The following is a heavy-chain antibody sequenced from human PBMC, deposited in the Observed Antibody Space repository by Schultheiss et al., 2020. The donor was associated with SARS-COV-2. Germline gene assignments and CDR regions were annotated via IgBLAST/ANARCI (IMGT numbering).Heavy chain of an antibody. D-gene: IGHD2-2*01. CDR3: ARGHRVVPAAGTYYYYGMDV. CDR2: IYYSGST. J-gene: IGHJ6*02. V-gene: IGHV4-4*02. CDR1: GGSISSSNW. Sequence: SETLSLTCAVSGGSISSSNWWSWVRQHPGKGLEWIGYIYYSGSTNYNPSLKSRVTISVDTSKNQFSLKLSSVTAADTAVYYCARGHRVVPAAGTYYYYGMDVWGQGTTVTVSS.